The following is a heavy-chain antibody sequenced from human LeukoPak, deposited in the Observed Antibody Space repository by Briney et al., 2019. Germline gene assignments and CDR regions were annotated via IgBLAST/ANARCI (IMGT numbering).Heavy chain of an antibody. V-gene: IGHV3-21*01. CDR1: GFTFSSYA. D-gene: IGHD1-26*01. Sequence: GGSLRLSCAASGFTFSSYAMSWVRQAPGKGLEWVSSISSSSSYIYYADSVKGRFTISRDNAKNSLYLQMNSLRAEDTAVYYCAREDSGSYGSYYFDYWGQGTLVTVSS. CDR2: ISSSSSYI. CDR3: AREDSGSYGSYYFDY. J-gene: IGHJ4*02.